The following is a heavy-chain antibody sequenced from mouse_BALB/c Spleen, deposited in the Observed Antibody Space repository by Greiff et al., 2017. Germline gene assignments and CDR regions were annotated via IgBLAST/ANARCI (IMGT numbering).Heavy chain of an antibody. Sequence: EVHLVESGPGLVKPSQSLSLTCTVTGYSITSDYAWNWIRQFPGNKLEWMGYISYSGSTSYNPSLKSRISITRDTSKNQFFLQLNSVTTEDTATYYCARCDYDYDGFDYWGQGTTLTVSS. D-gene: IGHD2-4*01. V-gene: IGHV3-2*02. CDR2: ISYSGST. CDR3: ARCDYDYDGFDY. CDR1: GYSITSDYA. J-gene: IGHJ2*01.